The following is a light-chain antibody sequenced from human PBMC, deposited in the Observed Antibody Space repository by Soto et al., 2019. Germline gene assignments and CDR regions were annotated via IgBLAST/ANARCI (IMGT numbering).Light chain of an antibody. CDR2: AAS. CDR3: QLFNSLLRVP. V-gene: IGKV1-9*01. J-gene: IGKJ5*01. Sequence: IERSQATYFLSASVGDRVTITCRASQGISSYLAWYQKKPGKAPKLLIYAASTLHSGVPSRFSGSGSGTELPLTIVCRLPDDVATYFCQLFNSLLRVPVGGGTRLEIK. CDR1: QGISSY.